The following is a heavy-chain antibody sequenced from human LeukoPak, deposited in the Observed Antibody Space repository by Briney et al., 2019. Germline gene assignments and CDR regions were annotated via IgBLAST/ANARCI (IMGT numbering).Heavy chain of an antibody. J-gene: IGHJ4*02. CDR1: GGSISSGGYY. D-gene: IGHD2-15*01. CDR3: ARLSGGMFYSDY. V-gene: IGHV4-30-2*02. CDR2: IYHSGST. Sequence: SETLSLTCTVSGGSISSGGYYWSWIRQPPGKGLEWIGYIYHSGSTYYNPSLKSRVTISVDRSKNQFSLKMSSVTAADTAVYYCARLSGGMFYSDYWGQGTLVTVSS.